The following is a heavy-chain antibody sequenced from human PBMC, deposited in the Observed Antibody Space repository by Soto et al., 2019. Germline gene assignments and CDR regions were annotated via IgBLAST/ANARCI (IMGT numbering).Heavy chain of an antibody. Sequence: EVQLLESGGGLVQPGGSLRLSCAASGFTFRSYAMSWVRQAPGKGLEWVSAISGSGGSTYYADSVKGRFTISRDNSKNTLYLEMNRLRAEDTAVYYCAKGQNNWSPWGFDPWGQGTLVTVSS. V-gene: IGHV3-23*01. CDR2: ISGSGGST. D-gene: IGHD1-20*01. CDR3: AKGQNNWSPWGFDP. CDR1: GFTFRSYA. J-gene: IGHJ5*02.